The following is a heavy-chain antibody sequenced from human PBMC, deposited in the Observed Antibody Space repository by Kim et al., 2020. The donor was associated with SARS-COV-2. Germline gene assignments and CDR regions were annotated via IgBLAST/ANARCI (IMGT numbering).Heavy chain of an antibody. D-gene: IGHD3-9*01. CDR2: INADSGNT. J-gene: IGHJ4*02. V-gene: IGHV1-3*01. CDR3: ARPITTAYYTMHY. CDR1: GYTFTNYG. Sequence: ASVKVFCKAPGYTFTNYGLHWVRQAPGQRLEWMGRINADSGNTKYAQKFQGRVTITRDTSASTVYMELSSLTSEDAAVYYCARPITTAYYTMHYWGQGTLVTVSS.